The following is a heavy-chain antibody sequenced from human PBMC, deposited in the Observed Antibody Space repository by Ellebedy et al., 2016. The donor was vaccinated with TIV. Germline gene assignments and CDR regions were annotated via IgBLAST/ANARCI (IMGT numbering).Heavy chain of an antibody. J-gene: IGHJ4*02. D-gene: IGHD4-23*01. V-gene: IGHV3-74*01. Sequence: GESLKISCAASGFTFSSYWMHWVRQAPGKGLVWVSRINSDGSSTSYADSVKGRFTISRDNAKNTLYLQMNSLRAEDTAVYYCVNYIGNLGYWGQGTLVTVSS. CDR1: GFTFSSYW. CDR3: VNYIGNLGY. CDR2: INSDGSST.